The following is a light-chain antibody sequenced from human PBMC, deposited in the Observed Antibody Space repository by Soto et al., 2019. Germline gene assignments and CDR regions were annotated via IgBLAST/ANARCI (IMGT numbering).Light chain of an antibody. CDR3: QQYGSPGLT. Sequence: EIVLTQSPGTLSLSPGERATLSCRASQSVSTNSLAWYQQKPGQAPRLLMYAASSRATGIPDRFSGSGSGTDFSLTISRLEPEDFAVYYCQQYGSPGLTFGGGTKVDIK. V-gene: IGKV3-20*01. J-gene: IGKJ4*01. CDR2: AAS. CDR1: QSVSTNS.